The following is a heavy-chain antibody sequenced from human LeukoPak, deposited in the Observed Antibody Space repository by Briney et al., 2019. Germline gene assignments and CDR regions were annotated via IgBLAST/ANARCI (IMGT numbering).Heavy chain of an antibody. CDR1: GFTFSSYA. CDR2: ISGSGGST. V-gene: IGHV3-23*01. Sequence: GGSLRLSCAASGFTFSSYAMSWVRQAPGKGLEWVSAISGSGGSTYYADSVKGRFTISRDNSKNTLYLQMNSLRAEDTAVYYCAKDQGSSGWYFSSPVDYWGQGTLVTVSS. D-gene: IGHD6-19*01. J-gene: IGHJ4*02. CDR3: AKDQGSSGWYFSSPVDY.